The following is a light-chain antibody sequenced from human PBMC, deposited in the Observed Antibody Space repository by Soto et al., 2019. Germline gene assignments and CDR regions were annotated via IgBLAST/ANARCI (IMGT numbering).Light chain of an antibody. V-gene: IGKV3-11*01. CDR1: QSISSY. CDR3: QQYGGSPFT. CDR2: DVS. Sequence: EIVLTQSPATLSLSPGERATLSCRASQSISSYLAWYQQKPGQAPRLLIYDVSNRATGIPVRFSGSGSGTDFTLTISSLEPEDFAVYYCQQYGGSPFTFGPGTKVDIK. J-gene: IGKJ3*01.